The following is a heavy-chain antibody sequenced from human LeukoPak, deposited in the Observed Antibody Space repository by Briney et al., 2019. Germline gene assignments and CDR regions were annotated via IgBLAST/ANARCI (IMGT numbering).Heavy chain of an antibody. J-gene: IGHJ4*02. CDR2: IYYSGST. V-gene: IGHV4-59*12. CDR1: GDSISSYY. D-gene: IGHD6-13*01. CDR3: ARSAEISSSWYATPLYYFDY. Sequence: SETLSLTCTVSGDSISSYYWSWIRRPPGKGLEWIGYIYYSGSTKYNPSLKSRVTISVDKSKNQFSLKLSSVTAADTAVYYCARSAEISSSWYATPLYYFDYWGQGTLVTVSS.